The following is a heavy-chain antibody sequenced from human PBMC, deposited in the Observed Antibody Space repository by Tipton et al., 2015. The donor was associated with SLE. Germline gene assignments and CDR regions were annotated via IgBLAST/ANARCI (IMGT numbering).Heavy chain of an antibody. CDR1: GYTFTTYS. Sequence: QVQLVQSGAEVKKPGASVKVSCKASGYTFTTYSMHWVRQAPGQGLEWMGIINLSGGSTNYAQNFQGRVTMTTDTSTSTAYMELRSLRSDDTAVYYCARGPSVYCSGGSCYSGDFFDYWGQGTLVTVSS. J-gene: IGHJ4*02. D-gene: IGHD2-15*01. V-gene: IGHV1-46*01. CDR2: INLSGGST. CDR3: ARGPSVYCSGGSCYSGDFFDY.